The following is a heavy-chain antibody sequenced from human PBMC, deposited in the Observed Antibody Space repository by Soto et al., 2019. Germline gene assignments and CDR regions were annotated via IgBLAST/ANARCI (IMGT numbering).Heavy chain of an antibody. CDR1: GGSISSGGYY. V-gene: IGHV4-31*03. CDR2: IYYSGST. CDR3: ARDVTEYYGSGSNPFRTFWFHP. J-gene: IGHJ5*02. Sequence: HVQLQESGPGLVKPSETLSLTCTVSGGSISSGGYYWTWIRQHPGKGLEWIGYIYYSGSTYYNPALRSRVIISVETSKNQFSLKLSAVTAADKEAYYCARDVTEYYGSGSNPFRTFWFHPWCQGTLVTVFS. D-gene: IGHD3-10*01.